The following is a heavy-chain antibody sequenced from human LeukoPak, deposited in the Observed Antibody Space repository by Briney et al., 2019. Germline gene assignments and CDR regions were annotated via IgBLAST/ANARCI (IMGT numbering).Heavy chain of an antibody. D-gene: IGHD6-13*01. CDR1: GYTFTGYG. J-gene: IGHJ4*02. CDR3: ARGLISVSSSWRLFDY. CDR2: ISAYNGNT. Sequence: EASVKVSCKASGYTFTGYGISWVRQAPGQGLEWMGWISAYNGNTNYAQKLHGRVTMTTDTSTSTAYMELRSLRSDDTAVYYCARGLISVSSSWRLFDYWGQGTLVTVSS. V-gene: IGHV1-18*01.